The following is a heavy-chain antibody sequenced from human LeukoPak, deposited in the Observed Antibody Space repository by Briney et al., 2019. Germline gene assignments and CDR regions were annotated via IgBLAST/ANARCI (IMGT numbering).Heavy chain of an antibody. CDR3: ARDKGEGGYFDY. Sequence: SETLSLTCTVSGGSISSYYWSWIRQPPGKGLEWIGYIYYSGSTNYNPSLKSRVTISVDTSKNQFSLKLSSVTAADTAVYYCARDKGEGGYFDYWGQGIVVTVSS. CDR2: IYYSGST. D-gene: IGHD1-26*01. J-gene: IGHJ4*02. CDR1: GGSISSYY. V-gene: IGHV4-59*01.